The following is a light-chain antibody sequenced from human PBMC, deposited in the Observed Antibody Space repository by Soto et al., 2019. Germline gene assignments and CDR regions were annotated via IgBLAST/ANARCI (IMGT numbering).Light chain of an antibody. J-gene: IGKJ4*01. CDR2: SAS. V-gene: IGKV1-5*03. CDR3: QEYNGNSGLT. CDR1: QSISSW. Sequence: DIQMTQSHSTLSASVGDRVTITCRASQSISSWLAWYQQKPGKAPNLLIFSASGLERGVPSRFSGSGSGTEFTLTISSLQPDDFATYYCQEYNGNSGLTFGGGTKVEIK.